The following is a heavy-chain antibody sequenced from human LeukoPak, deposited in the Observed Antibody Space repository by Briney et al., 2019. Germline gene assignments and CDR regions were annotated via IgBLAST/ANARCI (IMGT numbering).Heavy chain of an antibody. Sequence: SETLSLTCAVSGGSISSGGYSWSWIRQPPGKGLEWIGYIYHSGSTYYNPSLKSRVTISVDRSKNQFSLKLSSVTAADTAVYYRARGEHDYADYWGQGTLVTVSS. CDR1: GGSISSGGYS. CDR2: IYHSGST. CDR3: ARGEHDYADY. D-gene: IGHD1-26*01. J-gene: IGHJ4*02. V-gene: IGHV4-30-2*01.